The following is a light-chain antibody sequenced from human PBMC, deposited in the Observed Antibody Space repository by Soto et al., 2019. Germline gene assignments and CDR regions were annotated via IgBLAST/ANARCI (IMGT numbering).Light chain of an antibody. Sequence: DIQMTQSPSSLSASVGDRVTITCRASQSISSYLNWYQQKPGKAPKLLIYAASSLQSGVPSRFSGSGSGTDFTLTISSLQPEEFATYYCQQSYSTPRTFGQGTKVEI. CDR2: AAS. J-gene: IGKJ1*01. V-gene: IGKV1-39*01. CDR3: QQSYSTPRT. CDR1: QSISSY.